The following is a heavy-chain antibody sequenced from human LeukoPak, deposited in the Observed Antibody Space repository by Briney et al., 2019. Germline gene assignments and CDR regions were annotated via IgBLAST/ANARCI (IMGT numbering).Heavy chain of an antibody. CDR3: ARARYCSSTSCSVWRDWFDP. J-gene: IGHJ5*02. V-gene: IGHV4-59*02. CDR1: GASVSNYD. D-gene: IGHD2-2*01. CDR2: VYYSGRT. Sequence: SETLSLTCTVSGASVSNYDWSWIRQPPGKGLEWIGYVYYSGRTNYNPSLESRVTISVDTSKNQFSLKLTSVTAADTAMYYCARARYCSSTSCSVWRDWFDPWGQGTLVTVSS.